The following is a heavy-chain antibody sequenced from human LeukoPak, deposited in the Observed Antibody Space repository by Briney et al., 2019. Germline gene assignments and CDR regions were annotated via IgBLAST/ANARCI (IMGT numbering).Heavy chain of an antibody. CDR1: GFTVSSNY. J-gene: IGHJ2*01. CDR3: ARIDYGGNYWYFDL. V-gene: IGHV4-30-4*08. D-gene: IGHD4-23*01. CDR2: IYYSGST. Sequence: LRLSCAASGFTVSSNYMSWIRKPPGKAREWCGYIYYSGSTYYNPSLKSRVTISVDTSKNQFSLKLSSVTAADTAVYYCARIDYGGNYWYFDLWGRGTLVTVSS.